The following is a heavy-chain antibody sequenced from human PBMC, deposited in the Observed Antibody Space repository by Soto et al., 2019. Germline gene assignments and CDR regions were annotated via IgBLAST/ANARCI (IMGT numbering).Heavy chain of an antibody. D-gene: IGHD2-15*01. CDR3: ARDYPKDYWYYYGMDV. CDR2: IIPIFGTA. CDR1: GGTFSSYA. V-gene: IGHV1-69*01. J-gene: IGHJ6*04. Sequence: QVQLVQSGAEVKKPGSSVKVSCKASGGTFSSYAISWVRQAPGQGLEWMGGIIPIFGTANYAQKFQGRVTITADESTSTAYMELSSLRSEDTAVYYCARDYPKDYWYYYGMDVWGKGTTVTVSS.